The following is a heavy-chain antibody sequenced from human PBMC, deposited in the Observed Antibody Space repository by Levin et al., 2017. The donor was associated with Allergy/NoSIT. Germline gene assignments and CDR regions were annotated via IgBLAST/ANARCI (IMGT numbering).Heavy chain of an antibody. D-gene: IGHD6-13*01. V-gene: IGHV1-18*01. CDR3: ARLGIAAAGELGNWFDP. Sequence: ASVKVSCKASGYTFTSYGISWVRQAPGQGLEWMGWISAYNGNTNYAQKLQGRVTMTTDTSTSTAYMELRSLRSDDTAVYYCARLGIAAAGELGNWFDPWGQGTLVTVSS. CDR1: GYTFTSYG. CDR2: ISAYNGNT. J-gene: IGHJ5*02.